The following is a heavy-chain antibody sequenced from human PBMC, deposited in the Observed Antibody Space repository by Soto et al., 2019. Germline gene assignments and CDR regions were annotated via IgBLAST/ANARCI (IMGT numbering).Heavy chain of an antibody. V-gene: IGHV4-31*03. CDR2: IYYSGST. CDR3: ASGSSKYYDFWSGYYLDDAFDI. J-gene: IGHJ3*02. Sequence: SETLSLTCTVSGGSISSGGYYWSWIRQHPGKGLEWIGYIYYSGSTYYNPSLKSRVTISVDTSKNQFSLKLSSVTAADTAVYYCASGSSKYYDFWSGYYLDDAFDIWGQGTMVTVS. CDR1: GGSISSGGYY. D-gene: IGHD3-3*01.